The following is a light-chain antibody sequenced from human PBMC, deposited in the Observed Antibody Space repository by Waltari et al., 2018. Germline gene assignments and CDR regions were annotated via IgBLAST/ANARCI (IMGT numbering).Light chain of an antibody. V-gene: IGKV1-12*01. Sequence: DIQMIQSPSSVSASLEDRVTITCRASQDIGRWLAWYQHKPGRAPNLLIFAASSLQNGVPSRFSGSGSGTYFTLTINSLQPEDFATYYCQQTNTFPFTFGQGTKLEIK. CDR1: QDIGRW. CDR2: AAS. J-gene: IGKJ2*01. CDR3: QQTNTFPFT.